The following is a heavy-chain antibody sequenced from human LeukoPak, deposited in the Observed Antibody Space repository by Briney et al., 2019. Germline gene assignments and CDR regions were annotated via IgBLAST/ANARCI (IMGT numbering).Heavy chain of an antibody. V-gene: IGHV3-74*01. Sequence: GGSLRLSCTASGFSFSGHWMHWARQLPGKGLVWVSRISPTGSTTSYADSVKGRFTISRDNAKNSLYLQMNSLRAEDTAVYYCARVIRQYWELLADWGQGTLVTVSS. CDR2: ISPTGSTT. CDR1: GFSFSGHW. D-gene: IGHD1-26*01. CDR3: ARVIRQYWELLAD. J-gene: IGHJ4*02.